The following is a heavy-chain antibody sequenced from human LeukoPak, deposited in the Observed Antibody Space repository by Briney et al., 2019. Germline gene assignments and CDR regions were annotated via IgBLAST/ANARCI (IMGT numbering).Heavy chain of an antibody. V-gene: IGHV4-61*01. CDR3: ARGDFCSKSNCYLRPMDV. Sequence: SETLSLTCTVSSYSISSGYYWNWIRQPPGKGLEWIGYIYYSGSTTYNPSLKSRVTMPVDTAKNQFSLKVRSVTAADTAVYYCARGDFCSKSNCYLRPMDVWGKGTTVTVSS. D-gene: IGHD3-3*01. CDR1: SYSISSGYY. J-gene: IGHJ6*03. CDR2: IYYSGST.